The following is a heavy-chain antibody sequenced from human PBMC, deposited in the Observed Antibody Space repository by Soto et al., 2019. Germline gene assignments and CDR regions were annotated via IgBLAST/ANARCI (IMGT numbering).Heavy chain of an antibody. V-gene: IGHV3-11*01. Sequence: QVQLVESGGGLVKPGGSLSLSCAASGFTFSDYYMTWIRQAPGKGLEWVSYISSSGNSIYYADSVRGRFTVSRDNAKNSLFLQMNSVRAEDTAVYYCARRAAAGRSFDYWGLGTLVTVSS. CDR2: ISSSGNSI. CDR3: ARRAAAGRSFDY. J-gene: IGHJ4*02. D-gene: IGHD6-13*01. CDR1: GFTFSDYY.